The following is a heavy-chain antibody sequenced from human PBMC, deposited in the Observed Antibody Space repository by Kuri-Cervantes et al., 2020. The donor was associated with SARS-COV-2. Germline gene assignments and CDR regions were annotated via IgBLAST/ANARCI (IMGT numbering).Heavy chain of an antibody. Sequence: SSVTVSCKATVCTFSSYAIRWVRQAPGQGLEWMGGIIPIFGTADYAQKFQDRVTITADEPTNTAYMELSSLRSEDTAVYYWPGSRDGAWNENFYPMDVWGQGTPVTVSS. CDR2: IIPIFGTA. D-gene: IGHD1-1*01. CDR1: VCTFSSYA. CDR3: PGSRDGAWNENFYPMDV. J-gene: IGHJ6*02. V-gene: IGHV1-69*13.